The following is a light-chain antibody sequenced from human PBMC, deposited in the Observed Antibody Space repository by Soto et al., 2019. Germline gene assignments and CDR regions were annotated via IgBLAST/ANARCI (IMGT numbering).Light chain of an antibody. J-gene: IGKJ1*01. CDR1: QNINNY. CDR3: QQSYSSVWT. Sequence: DIQMTQSPSSLSASVGDRVTITCRARQNINNYLNWFQQKPGKAPKLLIYAASGLESGVPSRFSGSRSGTDFTLTISSLQPEDSATYYCQQSYSSVWTFGQGTKVEIK. CDR2: AAS. V-gene: IGKV1-39*01.